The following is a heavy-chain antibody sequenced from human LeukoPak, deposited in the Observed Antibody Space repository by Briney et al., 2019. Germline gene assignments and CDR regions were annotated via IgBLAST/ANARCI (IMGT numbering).Heavy chain of an antibody. D-gene: IGHD5-24*01. Sequence: GGSLRLSCAASGFTFSSYGMHWVRQAPGKGLEWVAVISYDGSNKYYADSVKGRFTISRDNAKNSLSLQMSSLRVEDTAVYYCVRDRTLGVRDGFILAWGQGTLVTVSS. CDR3: VRDRTLGVRDGFILA. CDR1: GFTFSSYG. V-gene: IGHV3-30*03. J-gene: IGHJ5*02. CDR2: ISYDGSNK.